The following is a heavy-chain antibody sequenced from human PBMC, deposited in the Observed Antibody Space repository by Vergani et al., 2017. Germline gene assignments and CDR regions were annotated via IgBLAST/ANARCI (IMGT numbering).Heavy chain of an antibody. CDR1: GGSISSYY. Sequence: QVQLQESGPGLVKPSETLSLTCTVSGGSISSYYRSWIRQPPGKGLEWIGGIYYSGSTYYNPYLKSRRTISVDTSKNQFSLKLSSVTAADTAGYYCARDLRGRCFDWFHNWFDPWGQGTLVTVSS. CDR3: ARDLRGRCFDWFHNWFDP. V-gene: IGHV4-59*01. J-gene: IGHJ5*02. CDR2: IYYSGST. D-gene: IGHD3-9*01.